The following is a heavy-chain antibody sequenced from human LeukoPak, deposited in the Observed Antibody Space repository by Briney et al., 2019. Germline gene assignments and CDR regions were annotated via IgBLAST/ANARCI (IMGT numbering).Heavy chain of an antibody. CDR1: GGTFSSYA. CDR2: IIPIFGTA. J-gene: IGHJ6*04. CDR3: ARNQYSGSYSTRDGMDV. Sequence: SVKVSCKASGGTFSSYAISWVRQAPGQGLEWMGGIIPIFGTANYAQKFQGRVTITADESTSTAYMELSSLRSEDTAVYYCARNQYSGSYSTRDGMDVWGKGTTVTVSS. D-gene: IGHD1-26*01. V-gene: IGHV1-69*13.